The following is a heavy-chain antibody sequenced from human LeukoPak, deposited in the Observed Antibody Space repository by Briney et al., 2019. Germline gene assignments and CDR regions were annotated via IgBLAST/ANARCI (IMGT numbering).Heavy chain of an antibody. V-gene: IGHV4-39*07. CDR2: IYYSGST. J-gene: IGHJ6*03. CDR1: GGSISSSSYY. CDR3: ARIGYYYGSGSYYGTHYYYYMDV. D-gene: IGHD3-10*01. Sequence: SETLSLTCTVSGGSISSSSYYWGWIRQPPGKGLEWIGSIYYSGSTYYNPSLKSRVTISVDTSKNQFSLKLSSVTAADTAVYYCARIGYYYGSGSYYGTHYYYYMDVWGKGTTVTISS.